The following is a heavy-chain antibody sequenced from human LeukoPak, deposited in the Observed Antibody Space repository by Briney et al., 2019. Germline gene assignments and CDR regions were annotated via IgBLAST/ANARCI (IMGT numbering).Heavy chain of an antibody. CDR2: ISSSGNT. D-gene: IGHD6-13*01. Sequence: GGSLRLSCAASGFTFSWSAMTWVRQTPGKGLDWVSSISSSGNTYYADSVKGRFTISRDNSKNMLYLQMNSLRAEDTAVYYCVKGRISEDGLDFWGQGTLVTVSS. CDR3: VKGRISEDGLDF. CDR1: GFTFSWSA. J-gene: IGHJ4*02. V-gene: IGHV3-23*01.